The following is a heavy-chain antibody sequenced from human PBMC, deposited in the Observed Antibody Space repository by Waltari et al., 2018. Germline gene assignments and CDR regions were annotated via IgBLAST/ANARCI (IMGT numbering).Heavy chain of an antibody. CDR3: ARLEQQLVLDY. V-gene: IGHV4-38-2*01. CDR2: IYHSGST. D-gene: IGHD6-13*01. J-gene: IGHJ4*02. Sequence: QVQLQESGPGLVKPSETLSLTCAVSGYSISSGYYWGWIRQPPGKGLEWIGSIYHSGSTYYNQSLKSRDTVSEDMSKTQFPLKLSSGTAADPAVYYCARLEQQLVLDYWGQGTLVTVSS. CDR1: GYSISSGYY.